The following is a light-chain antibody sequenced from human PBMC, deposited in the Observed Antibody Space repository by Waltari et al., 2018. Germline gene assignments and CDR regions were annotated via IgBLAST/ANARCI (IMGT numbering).Light chain of an antibody. CDR3: AAWDSSLAGWV. J-gene: IGLJ3*02. CDR1: SNNVGYQG. Sequence: QAGLTQPPSVSKDLRQTATLTCTGNSNNVGYQGATWLQQHQGHPPKLLSDRNNNRPSEISQRFSASRSGNSASLTITELHPDDVAYYYCAAWDSSLAGWVFVGWPKLVIL. V-gene: IGLV10-54*01. CDR2: RNN.